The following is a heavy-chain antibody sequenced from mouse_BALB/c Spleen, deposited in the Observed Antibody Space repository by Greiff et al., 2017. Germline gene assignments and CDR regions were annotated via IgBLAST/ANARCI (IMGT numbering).Heavy chain of an antibody. CDR2: ISYSGST. D-gene: IGHD1-2*01. CDR3: ALLRLGFDY. Sequence: DVQLQESGPGLVKPSQSLSLTCTVTGYSITSDYAWNWIRQFPGNKLEWMGYISYSGSTSYNPSLKSRISITRDTSKNQFFLQLNSVTTEDTATYYCALLRLGFDYWGQGTTLTVSS. V-gene: IGHV3-2*02. J-gene: IGHJ2*01. CDR1: GYSITSDYA.